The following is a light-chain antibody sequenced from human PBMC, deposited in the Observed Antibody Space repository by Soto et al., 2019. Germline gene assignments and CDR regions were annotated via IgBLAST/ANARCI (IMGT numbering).Light chain of an antibody. V-gene: IGLV2-18*02. CDR3: SSYTSSSTFVPSYV. CDR1: SSDVGSYNR. Sequence: QSALTQPPSVSGSPGQSVTISCTGTSSDVGSYNRVSWYQQPPGTAPKLMIYEVSNRPSGVPDRFSGSKSGNTASLTISGRQAEDEADYYCSSYTSSSTFVPSYVFGTGTKLTVL. J-gene: IGLJ1*01. CDR2: EVS.